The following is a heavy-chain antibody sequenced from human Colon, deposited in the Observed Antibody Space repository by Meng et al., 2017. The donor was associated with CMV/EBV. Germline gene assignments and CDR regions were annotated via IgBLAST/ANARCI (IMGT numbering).Heavy chain of an antibody. D-gene: IGHD3-10*01. J-gene: IGHJ4*02. CDR1: GASITTYY. CDR3: VRAAARGVPVDH. CDR2: LRPTGSI. Sequence: QGQLRESGPGLVKPSETLSLTCSVFGASITTYYWAWIRQPAGKGLEFIGRLRPTGSIDYNPSLMSRVTMSVDTSKNQSSLNLKSVTAADTAVYYCVRAAARGVPVDHWGQGMLVTVSS. V-gene: IGHV4-4*07.